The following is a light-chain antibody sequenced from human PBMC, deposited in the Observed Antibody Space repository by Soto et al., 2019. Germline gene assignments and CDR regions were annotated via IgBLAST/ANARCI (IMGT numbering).Light chain of an antibody. J-gene: IGLJ1*01. Sequence: QSVMTQPPSVSAAPGQKVTISCSGSSSNIGGNSVSWYQQLPGTAPKLLIYDDNKRPSGIPDRFSGSKSGNTASLTISGLQAEDEADYYCSSYTSSSTLGVFGTGTKVTVL. CDR1: SSNIGGNS. V-gene: IGLV1-51*01. CDR2: DDN. CDR3: SSYTSSSTLGV.